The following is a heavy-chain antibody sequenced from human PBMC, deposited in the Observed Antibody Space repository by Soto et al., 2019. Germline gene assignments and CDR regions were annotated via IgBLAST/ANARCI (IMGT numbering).Heavy chain of an antibody. D-gene: IGHD3-10*01. J-gene: IGHJ4*02. CDR1: GFTFSSYG. CDR2: ISYDGSNK. CDR3: AKDYGSGSYSNEIDY. V-gene: IGHV3-30*18. Sequence: GGSLRLSCAASGFTFSSYGMHWVRQAPGKGLEWVAVISYDGSNKYYADSVKGRFTISRDNSKNTLYLQMNSLRAEDTAVYYCAKDYGSGSYSNEIDYWGQGTLVTVSS.